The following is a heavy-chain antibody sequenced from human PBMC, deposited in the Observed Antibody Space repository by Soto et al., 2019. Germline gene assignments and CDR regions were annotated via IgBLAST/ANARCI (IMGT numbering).Heavy chain of an antibody. J-gene: IGHJ3*01. CDR3: EIRLIDTLNQVHAFDD. V-gene: IGHV4-39*01. CDR1: GGSVSSGNYF. Sequence: QLQLQESGPGLVKPAETLSLKCAVSGGSVSSGNYFWGWIRQPPGKGLEWIGNIYYNGDTYYSPSLTIRVPGPLDTPQSQFSLRLTPGTAAQTAVYYREIRLIDTLNQVHAFDDWGQGTLGTESS. D-gene: IGHD2-21*01. CDR2: IYYNGDT.